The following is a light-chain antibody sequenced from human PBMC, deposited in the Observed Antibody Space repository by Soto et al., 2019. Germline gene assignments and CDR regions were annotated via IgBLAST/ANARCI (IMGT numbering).Light chain of an antibody. Sequence: DIQMTQSPSSLSASVGDRVTITCRASQSITNYLNWYQQKPGKAPNLLIFAASSLQSGVPSRFSGSGSGTDFTLTISSLQPEDFATYYCQQSSGTPRTFGQGTKVEIK. CDR1: QSITNY. V-gene: IGKV1-39*01. CDR3: QQSSGTPRT. CDR2: AAS. J-gene: IGKJ1*01.